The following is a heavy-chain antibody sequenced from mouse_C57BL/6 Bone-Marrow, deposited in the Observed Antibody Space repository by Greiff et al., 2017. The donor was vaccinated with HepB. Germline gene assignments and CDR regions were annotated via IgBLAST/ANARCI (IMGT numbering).Heavy chain of an antibody. Sequence: VQLQQSGAELVRPGTSVKVSCKASGYAFTNYLIEWVKQRPGQGLEWIGVINPGRGGTNYNEKFKGKATLTADKSSSTAYMPLSSLTSEDSAVYFCERPDYSSGHDYAMDYWGQGTSVTASS. J-gene: IGHJ4*01. CDR1: GYAFTNYL. CDR2: INPGRGGT. V-gene: IGHV1-54*01. D-gene: IGHD3-2*02. CDR3: ERPDYSSGHDYAMDY.